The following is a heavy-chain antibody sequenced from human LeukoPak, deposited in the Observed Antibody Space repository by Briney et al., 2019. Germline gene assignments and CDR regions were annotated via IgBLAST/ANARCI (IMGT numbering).Heavy chain of an antibody. CDR1: GFTFSSYG. CDR3: ARDPYSGSYSDYYYYYMDV. Sequence: GGSLRLSCAASGFTFSSYGMSWVRQAPGKGLESVSYISGSGSSTSYADSVKGRFTISRDNAKNSLYLQLNSLRAEDTAVYYCARDPYSGSYSDYYYYYMDVWGKGTTVTVSS. V-gene: IGHV3-48*04. CDR2: ISGSGSST. J-gene: IGHJ6*03. D-gene: IGHD1-26*01.